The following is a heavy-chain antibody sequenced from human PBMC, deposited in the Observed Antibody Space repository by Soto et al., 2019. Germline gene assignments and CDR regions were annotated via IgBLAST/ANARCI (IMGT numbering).Heavy chain of an antibody. Sequence: GGSLRLSCAASGFTFSSYEMNWVRQAPGKGLEWVSYISSSGSTIYYADSVKGRFTISRDNAKNSLYLQMNSLRAEDTAVYYCARETHSQYSGYDYYFDYWGQGTLVTVSS. J-gene: IGHJ4*02. D-gene: IGHD5-12*01. V-gene: IGHV3-48*03. CDR3: ARETHSQYSGYDYYFDY. CDR2: ISSSGSTI. CDR1: GFTFSSYE.